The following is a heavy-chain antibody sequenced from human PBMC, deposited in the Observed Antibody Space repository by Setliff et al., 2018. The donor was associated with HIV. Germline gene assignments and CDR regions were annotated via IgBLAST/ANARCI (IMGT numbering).Heavy chain of an antibody. Sequence: SETLSLTCTVSGGSMSSYYWSWIRQPPGKGLEWIGSIYYTGSTDYNPSLMSRVTISLDTPKNQFSLKLNSVIAADTAVYYCASRMGPCGGDCYLNYWGQGRLVTVSS. J-gene: IGHJ4*02. CDR3: ASRMGPCGGDCYLNY. CDR2: IYYTGST. V-gene: IGHV4-59*01. D-gene: IGHD2-21*02. CDR1: GGSMSSYY.